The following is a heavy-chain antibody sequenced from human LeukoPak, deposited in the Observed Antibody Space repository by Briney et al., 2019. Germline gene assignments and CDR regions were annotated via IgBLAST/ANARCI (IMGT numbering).Heavy chain of an antibody. CDR3: AGGELEGTYDY. J-gene: IGHJ4*02. D-gene: IGHD3-16*01. V-gene: IGHV1-69*13. CDR2: IIPIFGTA. CDR1: GGTFSSYA. Sequence: GASVKVSCKASGGTFSSYAISWVRQAPGQGLEWMGGIIPIFGTANYAQKFQGRVTITADESTSTAYTELSSLRSEDTAVYYCAGGELEGTYDYWGQGTLVTVSS.